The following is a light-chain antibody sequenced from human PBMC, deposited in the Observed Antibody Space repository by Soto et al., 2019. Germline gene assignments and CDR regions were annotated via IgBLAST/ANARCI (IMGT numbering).Light chain of an antibody. CDR2: DAS. CDR3: QQYNNWPTWT. J-gene: IGKJ1*01. CDR1: HTISSSY. V-gene: IGKV3-15*01. Sequence: EIVLTQSPGTLSLSPGDRATISCRASHTISSSYLAWYQQKPGQAPRLLIYDASTRATGIPARFSGSVSGTEFTLTISSLQSEDFAIYYCQQYNNWPTWTFGQGTKVDIK.